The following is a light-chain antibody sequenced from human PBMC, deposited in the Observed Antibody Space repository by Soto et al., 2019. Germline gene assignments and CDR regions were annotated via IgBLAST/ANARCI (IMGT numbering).Light chain of an antibody. CDR2: DNN. V-gene: IGLV1-51*01. CDR3: GAWDSSLSAVV. Sequence: QSVLTQPPSVSAAPRQKVTISCSGSSSNIGNNYVSWYRQLPGTAPKLLIYDNNKRPSGIPDRFSGSRSGTSATLGITGLQTGDEGDYYCGAWDSSLSAVVFGGGTKVTVL. CDR1: SSNIGNNY. J-gene: IGLJ2*01.